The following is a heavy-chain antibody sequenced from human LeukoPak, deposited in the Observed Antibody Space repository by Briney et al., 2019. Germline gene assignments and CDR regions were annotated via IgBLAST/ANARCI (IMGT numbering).Heavy chain of an antibody. V-gene: IGHV1-3*01. Sequence: ASVKVSCKASGYTFTSYAMHRVRQAPGQRREWMGWINAGNGNTKYSQKFQGRVTIARDTSASTAYMELSSLRSEDTAVYYCARDHDILTGYLFDYWGQGTLVTVSS. CDR3: ARDHDILTGYLFDY. D-gene: IGHD3-9*01. CDR2: INAGNGNT. CDR1: GYTFTSYA. J-gene: IGHJ4*02.